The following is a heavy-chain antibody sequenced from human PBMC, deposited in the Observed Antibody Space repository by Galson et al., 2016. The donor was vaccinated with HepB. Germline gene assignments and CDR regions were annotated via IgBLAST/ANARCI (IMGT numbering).Heavy chain of an antibody. V-gene: IGHV3-53*01. CDR3: AREQWDVFGSGSYYPYNYNGLDV. D-gene: IGHD3-10*01. J-gene: IGHJ6*02. CDR2: IYDSGAT. CDR1: GLTVYDNY. Sequence: SLRLSCAASGLTVYDNYMSWVRQAPGKGLEWVSVIYDSGATYYADSVKGRFTISRDKSKNTVFLQMNSLRAEDTAVYYCAREQWDVFGSGSYYPYNYNGLDVWGQGTTVTVSS.